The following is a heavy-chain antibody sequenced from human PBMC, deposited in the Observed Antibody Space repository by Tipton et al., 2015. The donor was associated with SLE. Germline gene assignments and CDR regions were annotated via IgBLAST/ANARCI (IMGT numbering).Heavy chain of an antibody. D-gene: IGHD2-15*01. CDR2: MYYSGIT. Sequence: TLSLTCTVSGGSIRTYYWSWIRQTPGKGLEWIGYMYYSGITNYNPSLNSRVTISVDTSKNQFSLKVNSVTAADTAMYYCARELGRPIVFDIWGQGSLITVSS. V-gene: IGHV4-59*01. CDR3: ARELGRPIVFDI. CDR1: GGSIRTYY. J-gene: IGHJ3*02.